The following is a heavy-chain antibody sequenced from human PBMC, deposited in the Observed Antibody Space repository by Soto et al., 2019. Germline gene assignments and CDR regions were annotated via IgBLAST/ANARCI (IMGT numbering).Heavy chain of an antibody. J-gene: IGHJ4*02. Sequence: SSETLSLTCNVSGGSISSSSYYWGWTRQPPGKGLEWIGNIFHTGSTYYNPSLKSRVTISVDTSKNQFSLKLSSVTATDTAVYYCARRRIVVTTNFDYWGQGTLVTVSS. CDR2: IFHTGST. CDR3: ARRRIVVTTNFDY. V-gene: IGHV4-39*01. CDR1: GGSISSSSYY. D-gene: IGHD1-26*01.